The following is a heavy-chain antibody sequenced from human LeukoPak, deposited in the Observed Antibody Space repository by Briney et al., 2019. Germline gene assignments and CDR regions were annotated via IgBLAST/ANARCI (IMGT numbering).Heavy chain of an antibody. CDR3: ARHLFVATYDC. V-gene: IGHV3-11*01. J-gene: IGHJ4*02. CDR2: ISSGVSSI. CDR1: GLTLSNYY. Sequence: GGSLRLSCAASGLTLSNYYMSWIRQAPGQGLERVSYISSGVSSIYYADSEKRRFTISRDNANNSLYLQTNSLRAEYTAVYYCARHLFVATYDCWGQGTLVTVSS. D-gene: IGHD2-21*01.